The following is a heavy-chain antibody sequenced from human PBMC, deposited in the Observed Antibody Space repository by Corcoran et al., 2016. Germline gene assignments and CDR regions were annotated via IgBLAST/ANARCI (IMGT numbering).Heavy chain of an antibody. Sequence: EVQLVEAGGGLVQPGGSLRLSCAASGFTFNNYWMHWVRQAPGKGLVWVSRVNTAGSSTNYADSGKGRFTISRDNAKNTLYLQMNSLRAEDTAVYYCARDGLGYDSGFDDWGQGTVVTVSS. CDR3: ARDGLGYDSGFDD. V-gene: IGHV3-74*01. D-gene: IGHD3-10*01. J-gene: IGHJ4*02. CDR1: GFTFNNYW. CDR2: VNTAGSST.